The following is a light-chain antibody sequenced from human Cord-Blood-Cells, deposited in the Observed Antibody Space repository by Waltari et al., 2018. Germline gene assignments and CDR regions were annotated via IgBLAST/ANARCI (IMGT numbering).Light chain of an antibody. CDR1: RSDVGGYNH. Sequence: QSALTQPRSVSGSPGQSVPISCTGTRSDVGGYNHVSWYQQHPGKAPKLMIYDASKRPSGVPVRFSGSKSGNTASLTISGLQAEDEADHYCCTHAGSYSWVFGGGTKLTVL. CDR3: CTHAGSYSWV. CDR2: DAS. J-gene: IGLJ3*02. V-gene: IGLV2-11*01.